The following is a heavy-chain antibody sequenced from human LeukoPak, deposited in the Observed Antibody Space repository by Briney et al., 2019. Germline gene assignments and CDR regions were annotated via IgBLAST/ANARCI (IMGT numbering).Heavy chain of an antibody. CDR2: IYYSGST. CDR1: GGSISRYY. CDR3: ARVTGYMIEDYFDY. J-gene: IGHJ4*02. V-gene: IGHV4-59*01. Sequence: ASETLSLTCTVSGGSISRYYWSWIRQPPGKGREWLGYIYYSGSTNYNPSLTSRVTISVDTSKNPFSLRLSSVTAADTAVYYCARVTGYMIEDYFDYWGQGTLVTVPS. D-gene: IGHD3-22*01.